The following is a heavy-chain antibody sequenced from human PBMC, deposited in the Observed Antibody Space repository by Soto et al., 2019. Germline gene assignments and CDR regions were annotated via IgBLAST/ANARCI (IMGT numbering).Heavy chain of an antibody. V-gene: IGHV4-59*01. D-gene: IGHD4-17*01. CDR2: ISYTGSA. CDR1: GGSINYSY. Sequence: SETLSLTCTVSGGSINYSYWTWIRQPPGKGLEWIGYISYTGSANYNASLKSRLTISVDTSKNQFSLKLSSVTAADTALYYCARINYGDYYYGMDVWGQGTTVTVSS. J-gene: IGHJ6*02. CDR3: ARINYGDYYYGMDV.